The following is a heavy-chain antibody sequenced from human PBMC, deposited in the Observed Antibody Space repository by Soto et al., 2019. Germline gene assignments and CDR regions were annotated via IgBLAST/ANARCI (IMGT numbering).Heavy chain of an antibody. J-gene: IGHJ6*02. CDR3: ARVSSSIVVVPDYGMDV. CDR2: INPNSGGT. D-gene: IGHD2-15*01. CDR1: GYTFTGYY. V-gene: IGHV1-2*02. Sequence: QVQLVQSGAEVKKPGASVKVSCKTSGYTFTGYYMHWVRQAPGQGLEWMGWINPNSGGTNYAQKFQGRVTMTRDTSISTAYMELSRLRSDDTAVYYCARVSSSIVVVPDYGMDVWGQGTTVTVSS.